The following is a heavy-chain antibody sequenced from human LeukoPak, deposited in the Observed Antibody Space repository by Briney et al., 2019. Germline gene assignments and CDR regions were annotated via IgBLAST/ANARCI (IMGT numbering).Heavy chain of an antibody. V-gene: IGHV4-39*01. CDR1: GGSFSSSSFY. CDR3: GKQFIPDYGSASSFEY. CDR2: IYYSGST. Sequence: PSETLSLTCTVSGGSFSSSSFYWGWIRQPPGKGLEWVGTIYYSGSTYYTPSLKGRVTISVDTSKIQFSLKVRSVTAADTAVYYCGKQFIPDYGSASSFEYWGQGILVTVSS. D-gene: IGHD3-10*01. J-gene: IGHJ4*02.